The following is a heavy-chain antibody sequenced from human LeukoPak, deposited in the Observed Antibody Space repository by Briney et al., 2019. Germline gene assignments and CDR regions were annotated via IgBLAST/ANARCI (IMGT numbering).Heavy chain of an antibody. CDR1: GCTFSSYE. J-gene: IGHJ4*02. D-gene: IGHD7-27*01. Sequence: GGSLRLSCAASGCTFSSYEMNWVRQAPGKGLEWISYISSSSSSTIYADSVKGRFTISRDNAKNSLYLQMNSLRVEDTAVYYCAKSPSNWARFDYWGQGSLVTVSS. V-gene: IGHV3-48*03. CDR3: AKSPSNWARFDY. CDR2: ISSSSSST.